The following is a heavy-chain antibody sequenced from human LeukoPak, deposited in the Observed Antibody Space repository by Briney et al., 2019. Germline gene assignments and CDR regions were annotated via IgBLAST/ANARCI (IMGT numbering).Heavy chain of an antibody. D-gene: IGHD3-22*01. CDR3: AREGAVYDSSGYNIGDYFDY. Sequence: SETLSLTCTVSGGSISSYYWNWIRQPPGKGLEWIGYIYYSGSTNYNPSLKGRVTISVETSKNQFSLKLSSVTAADTAVYYCAREGAVYDSSGYNIGDYFDYWGQGTLVTVSS. V-gene: IGHV4-59*01. J-gene: IGHJ4*02. CDR1: GGSISSYY. CDR2: IYYSGST.